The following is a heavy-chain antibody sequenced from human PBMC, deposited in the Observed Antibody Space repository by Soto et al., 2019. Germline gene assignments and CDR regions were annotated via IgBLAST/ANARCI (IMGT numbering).Heavy chain of an antibody. D-gene: IGHD1-7*01. V-gene: IGHV4-31*03. CDR1: GGSISSGGYY. J-gene: IGHJ6*02. CDR3: ARDRITGTTYYYYGMDV. CDR2: IYYSGST. Sequence: PSETLSLTCTVSGGSISSGGYYWSWIRQHPGKGLEWIGYIYYSGSTYYNPSLKSRVTISVDTSKNQFSLKLSSVTAADTAVYYCARDRITGTTYYYYGMDVWGQGTTVT.